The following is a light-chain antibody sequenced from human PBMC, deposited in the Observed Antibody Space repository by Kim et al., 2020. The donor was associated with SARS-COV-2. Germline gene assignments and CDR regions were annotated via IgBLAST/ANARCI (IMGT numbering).Light chain of an antibody. CDR3: QVWDSSSDHWV. Sequence: APGKTARITCGGNNIGSKSVQWYQKKPGQAPVLVIYYDSDRPSGIPERFSGSNSGNTATLTISRVEAGDEADYYCQVWDSSSDHWVFGGGTQLTVL. J-gene: IGLJ3*02. CDR2: YDS. CDR1: NIGSKS. V-gene: IGLV3-21*04.